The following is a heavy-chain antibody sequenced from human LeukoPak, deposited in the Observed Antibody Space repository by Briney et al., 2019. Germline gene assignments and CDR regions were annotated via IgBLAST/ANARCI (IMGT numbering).Heavy chain of an antibody. D-gene: IGHD1-1*01. J-gene: IGHJ1*01. V-gene: IGHV3-30-3*01. CDR3: ATPTHKKHLATYSQH. Sequence: GGSLRLSCAASGFTFSSYAMHWVRQAPGKGLEWVAVISYDGSNKYYADSVKGRFTISRDNSKNTLYLQMNSLRAEDTAVCYCATPTHKKHLATYSQHWAQGTLDTVPS. CDR2: ISYDGSNK. CDR1: GFTFSSYA.